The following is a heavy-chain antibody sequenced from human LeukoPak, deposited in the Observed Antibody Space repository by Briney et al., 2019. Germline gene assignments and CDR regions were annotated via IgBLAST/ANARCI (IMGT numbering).Heavy chain of an antibody. CDR1: GFTFSDYY. J-gene: IGHJ4*02. Sequence: GGALRLSCAASGFTFSDYYMSWIRQAPGKGLEWVSYISSSGSTIYYADSVKGRFTIPRDNAKNSLYLQMNSVRAEDTAVYYCARAIATAGTGTYFDYWGQGTLVTVSS. D-gene: IGHD6-13*01. CDR2: ISSSGSTI. CDR3: ARAIATAGTGTYFDY. V-gene: IGHV3-11*01.